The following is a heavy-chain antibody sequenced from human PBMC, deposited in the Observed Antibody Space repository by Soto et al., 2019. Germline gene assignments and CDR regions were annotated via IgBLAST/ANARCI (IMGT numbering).Heavy chain of an antibody. J-gene: IGHJ6*02. Sequence: VKVSCKVSGGTFSNYPITWVRRAPGQGLEWLGGIIPIFGKADYTQKFQGRVTITADEPTSTAYMEISSLRSEDTAVYYCAREGMFHFEAKDYYPSTYGLDFWGQGTTVTVSS. CDR2: IIPIFGKA. V-gene: IGHV1-69*01. CDR1: GGTFSNYP. D-gene: IGHD3-10*01. CDR3: AREGMFHFEAKDYYPSTYGLDF.